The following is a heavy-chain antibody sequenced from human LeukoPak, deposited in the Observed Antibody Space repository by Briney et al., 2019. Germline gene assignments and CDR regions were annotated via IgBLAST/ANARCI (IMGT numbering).Heavy chain of an antibody. CDR1: GGSFSGYY. CDR3: ARDLYSSSWYGTFDY. Sequence: PSETLSLTCAVYGGSFSGYYWGWIRQPAGKGLEWIGHIYTSGSTNYNPSLKSRVTMSVDTSTNQFSLKLSSVTAADTAIYYCARDLYSSSWYGTFDYWGQGTLVTVSS. V-gene: IGHV4-4*07. D-gene: IGHD6-13*01. J-gene: IGHJ4*02. CDR2: IYTSGST.